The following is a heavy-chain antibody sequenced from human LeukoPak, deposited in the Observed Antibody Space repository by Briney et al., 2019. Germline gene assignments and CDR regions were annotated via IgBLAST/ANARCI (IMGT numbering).Heavy chain of an antibody. D-gene: IGHD3-22*01. V-gene: IGHV3-20*04. J-gene: IGHJ4*02. CDR1: GFTFSSYW. Sequence: PGGSLRLSCAASGFTFSSYWMSWVRQAPGKGLEWVSGINWNGGSTGYADSVKGRFTISRDNAKNSLYLQMNSLRAEDTALYYCARDLRARVRYDSSGLIGYWGQGTLVTVSS. CDR2: INWNGGST. CDR3: ARDLRARVRYDSSGLIGY.